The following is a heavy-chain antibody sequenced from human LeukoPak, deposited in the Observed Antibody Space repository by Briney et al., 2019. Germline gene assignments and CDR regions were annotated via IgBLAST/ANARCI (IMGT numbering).Heavy chain of an antibody. V-gene: IGHV3-23*01. CDR1: GFPFSSYA. Sequence: GGSLRLSCAASGFPFSSYAMNWVRQAPGKGLEWVSAISETGDRTHYADSVKGRFTVSRDNAKNSLYLQMNSLRAEDTAVYYCARDEAKFSGWFETYYFDYWGQGTLVTVSS. CDR2: ISETGDRT. D-gene: IGHD6-19*01. CDR3: ARDEAKFSGWFETYYFDY. J-gene: IGHJ4*02.